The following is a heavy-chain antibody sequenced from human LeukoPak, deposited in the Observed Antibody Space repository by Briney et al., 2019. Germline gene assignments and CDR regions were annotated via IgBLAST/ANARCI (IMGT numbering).Heavy chain of an antibody. CDR2: TYYRSKWYN. CDR3: ARYYDSSGYYFRRYFDY. Sequence: SQTLSLTCAISGDSVSSNSAAWNWIRQSPSRGLEWLGRTYYRSKWYNDYAVSVKSRITVNPDTSKNQFSLQLNSVTPEDTAVCYCARYYDSSGYYFRRYFDYWGQGTLVTVSS. D-gene: IGHD3-22*01. J-gene: IGHJ4*02. V-gene: IGHV6-1*01. CDR1: GDSVSSNSAA.